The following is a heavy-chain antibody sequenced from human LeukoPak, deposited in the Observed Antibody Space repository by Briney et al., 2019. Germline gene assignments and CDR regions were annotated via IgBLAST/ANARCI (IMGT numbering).Heavy chain of an antibody. J-gene: IGHJ4*02. D-gene: IGHD3-22*01. CDR3: ARDPYYYDSSGYNDY. V-gene: IGHV3-48*01. CDR1: GFTFSSYS. CDR2: ISSSSSTI. Sequence: GGSLRLSCAASGFTFSSYSMNWVRQAPGKGLEWVSYISSSSSTIYYADSVKGRFTISRDSAKNSLYLQMNSLRAEDTAVYYCARDPYYYDSSGYNDYWGQGTLVTVSS.